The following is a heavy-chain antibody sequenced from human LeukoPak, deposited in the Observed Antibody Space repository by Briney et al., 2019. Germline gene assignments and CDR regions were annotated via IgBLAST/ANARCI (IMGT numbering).Heavy chain of an antibody. D-gene: IGHD2-15*01. CDR1: GYSIISDYF. J-gene: IGHJ4*02. V-gene: IGHV4-38-2*02. CDR3: ARVVASTSIDS. CDR2: IFHSGSV. Sequence: SETLSLTCIVSGYSIISDYFWGWVRQPPGKGPEWIGSIFHSGSVYYNPSLKSRVTISIDPSKNRFSLKLTSVTAADTAIYYCARVVASTSIDSWGQGTLTVSS.